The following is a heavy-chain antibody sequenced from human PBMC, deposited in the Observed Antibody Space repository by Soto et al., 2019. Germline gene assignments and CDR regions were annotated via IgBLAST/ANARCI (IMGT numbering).Heavy chain of an antibody. CDR1: GFTFSNYI. CDR3: ARDDEGGSYCDLGY. D-gene: IGHD3-10*01. CDR2: ILHDGNNK. V-gene: IGHV3-30-3*01. J-gene: IGHJ4*02. Sequence: QVQLVESGGGVVQPGRSLRLSCAASGFTFSNYIMHWVRQAPGKGLEWVAIILHDGNNKYYADSVKGRFTISRDNSKNTLYLQMKSLRTEDTAIYYCARDDEGGSYCDLGYWGQATLVTVSS.